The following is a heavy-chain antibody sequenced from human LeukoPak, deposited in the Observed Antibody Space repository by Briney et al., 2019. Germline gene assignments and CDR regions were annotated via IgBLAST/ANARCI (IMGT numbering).Heavy chain of an antibody. Sequence: SVKVSCKASGGTFSSYAISWVRQAPGQGLEWMGGIIPIFGTANYAQKFQGRVTITADESTSTAYMELSSLRSEDTAVYYCARGPDCSSTSCHPPYYYGMDVWGKGTTVTVSS. CDR1: GGTFSSYA. D-gene: IGHD2-2*01. J-gene: IGHJ6*04. CDR3: ARGPDCSSTSCHPPYYYGMDV. CDR2: IIPIFGTA. V-gene: IGHV1-69*13.